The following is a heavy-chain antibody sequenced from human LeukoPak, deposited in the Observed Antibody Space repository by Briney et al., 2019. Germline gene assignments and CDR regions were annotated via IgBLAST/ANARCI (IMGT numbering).Heavy chain of an antibody. CDR1: GGSISSSSYY. J-gene: IGHJ4*02. Sequence: SETLSLTCTVSGGSISSSSYYWGWIRQPAGKGLEWIGRIYTSGSTNYNPSLKSRVTISVDTSKNQFSLKLSSVTAADTAVYYCARVNYDILTGFYYFDYWGQGTLVTVSS. D-gene: IGHD3-9*01. V-gene: IGHV4-61*02. CDR3: ARVNYDILTGFYYFDY. CDR2: IYTSGST.